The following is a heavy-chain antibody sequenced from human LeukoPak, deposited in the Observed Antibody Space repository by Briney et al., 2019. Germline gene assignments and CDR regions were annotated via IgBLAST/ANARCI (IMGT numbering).Heavy chain of an antibody. J-gene: IGHJ3*02. CDR3: ARDRHCSSTSCDSSTI. CDR1: GGSISSGGYS. CDR2: IYHSGST. D-gene: IGHD2-2*02. V-gene: IGHV4-30-2*01. Sequence: PSETLSLTCAVSGGSISSGGYSWSWIRQPPGKGLEWIGYIYHSGSTYYNPSLKSRVTISVDRSKNQFSLKLSSVTAADTAVYYCARDRHCSSTSCDSSTIWGQGTMVTVSS.